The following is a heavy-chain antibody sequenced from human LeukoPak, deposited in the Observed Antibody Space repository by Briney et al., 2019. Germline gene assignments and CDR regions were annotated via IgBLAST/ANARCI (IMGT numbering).Heavy chain of an antibody. D-gene: IGHD6-13*01. CDR3: AKEDSNWSFDY. CDR2: IWYDGSNK. Sequence: GGSLRLSCAASGFTFSTYAMHWVRQAPGKGREWVALIWYDGSNKYYADSVKGRFTISRDNSKNTVNLQMDSLRAEDTAVYYCAKEDSNWSFDYWGLGTLVTVSS. J-gene: IGHJ4*02. V-gene: IGHV3-33*03. CDR1: GFTFSTYA.